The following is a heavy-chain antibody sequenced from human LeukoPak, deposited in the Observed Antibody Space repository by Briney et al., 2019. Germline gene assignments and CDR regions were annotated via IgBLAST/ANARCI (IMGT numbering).Heavy chain of an antibody. CDR2: IYTSGST. V-gene: IGHV4-61*02. D-gene: IGHD5-12*01. CDR1: GGSISSGSYY. J-gene: IGHJ3*02. CDR3: ARAGYSDYDYPLDGFDI. Sequence: SQTLSLTCTVSGGSISSGSYYWSWIRQPAGKGLEWIGRIYTSGSTNYNPSLKSRVTISVDTSKNQFSLKLSSVTAADTAVYYCARAGYSDYDYPLDGFDIWGQGTMVTVSS.